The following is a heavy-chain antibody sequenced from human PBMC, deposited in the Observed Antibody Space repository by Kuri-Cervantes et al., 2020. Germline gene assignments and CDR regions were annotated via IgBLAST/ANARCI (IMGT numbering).Heavy chain of an antibody. CDR3: ARDPPLKVGATGWFDP. V-gene: IGHV3-66*01. CDR2: IYSGGST. CDR1: GFTVSSNY. D-gene: IGHD1-26*01. J-gene: IGHJ5*02. Sequence: GESLKISCAASGFTVSSNYMSWVRQAPGKGLEWVSVIYSGGSTYYADSVKGRFTISRDNSKNTRYLQMNSLRAEDTAVYYCARDPPLKVGATGWFDPWGQGTLVTVSS.